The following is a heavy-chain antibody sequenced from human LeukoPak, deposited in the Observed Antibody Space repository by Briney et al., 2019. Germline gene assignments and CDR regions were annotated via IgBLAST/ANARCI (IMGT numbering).Heavy chain of an antibody. Sequence: GESLKISCKGSGYSFTSYWIGWVRQMPGKGLEWMGIIYPGDSDTRYSLSFQGQVTISADKSISTAYLQWSSLKASDTAMYYCARHPHDSSGYYDYWGQGTLVTVSS. CDR2: IYPGDSDT. D-gene: IGHD3-22*01. CDR1: GYSFTSYW. V-gene: IGHV5-51*01. CDR3: ARHPHDSSGYYDY. J-gene: IGHJ4*02.